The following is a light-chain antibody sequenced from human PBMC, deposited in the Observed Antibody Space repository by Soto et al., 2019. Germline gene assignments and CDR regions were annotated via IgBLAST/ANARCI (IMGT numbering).Light chain of an antibody. V-gene: IGLV1-47*02. CDR2: TTN. Sequence: QSVLTQAPSASGTLGQRGTIPCSGSSSNIGTGFVYWYQQLPGAAPRLLIYTTNQRPSGVAARFSASKSGASASLAIDGLRPDDEAEYYCAGWDDNVKGWVFGGGTKLTVL. CDR3: AGWDDNVKGWV. CDR1: SSNIGTGF. J-gene: IGLJ3*02.